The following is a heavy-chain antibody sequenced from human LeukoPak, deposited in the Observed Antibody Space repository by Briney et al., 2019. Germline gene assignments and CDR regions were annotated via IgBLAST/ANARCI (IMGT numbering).Heavy chain of an antibody. CDR3: ARDRVGWGNWFDP. CDR1: GFTYSSYS. J-gene: IGHJ5*02. D-gene: IGHD5-24*01. Sequence: GGSLRLSCAASGFTYSSYSMHWVRQATGKGLEWVSAISGNSYYIYYGDSVKGRATISRDNAKNSLYLQMDSLRDEDTAVYYCARDRVGWGNWFDPWGQGTLVTVSS. V-gene: IGHV3-21*06. CDR2: ISGNSYYI.